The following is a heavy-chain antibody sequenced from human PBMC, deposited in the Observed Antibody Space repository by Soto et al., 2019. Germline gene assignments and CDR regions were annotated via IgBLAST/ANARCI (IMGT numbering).Heavy chain of an antibody. Sequence: QVQLVESGGGVVQPGRSLRLSCAASGFTFSSYAMHWVRQAPGKGLEWVAVISYDGSNKYYADSVKGRFTISRDNSKNTLYLLMNSLRAEDTAVYYYVSHYYDSSGPQSDAFDIWGQGTMVTVSS. CDR2: ISYDGSNK. D-gene: IGHD3-22*01. V-gene: IGHV3-30-3*01. J-gene: IGHJ3*02. CDR3: VSHYYDSSGPQSDAFDI. CDR1: GFTFSSYA.